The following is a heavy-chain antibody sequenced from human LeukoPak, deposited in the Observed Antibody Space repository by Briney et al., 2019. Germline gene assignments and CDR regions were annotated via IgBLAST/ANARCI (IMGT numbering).Heavy chain of an antibody. D-gene: IGHD3-3*01. Sequence: PGGSLRLSCAASGFTFSSYAMSWVRQAPGKGLEWVSAISGSGGSTYYADSVKGRFTISRDNSKNTLFLQMNTLRPEDTAVYYCAERSIFGLATRSGMDVWGQGTTVTVSS. V-gene: IGHV3-23*01. CDR1: GFTFSSYA. CDR3: AERSIFGLATRSGMDV. CDR2: ISGSGGST. J-gene: IGHJ6*02.